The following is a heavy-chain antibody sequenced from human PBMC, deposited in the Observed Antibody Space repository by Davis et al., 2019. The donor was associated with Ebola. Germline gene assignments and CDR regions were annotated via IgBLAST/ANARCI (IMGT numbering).Heavy chain of an antibody. Sequence: GESLKISCAASGFTFSSYWMHWVRQAPGKGLEWVSSISSSSSYIYYADSVKGRFTISRDNAKNSLYLQMNSLRAEDTAVYYCAKQVNYGDYAWSWGQGTLVTVSS. D-gene: IGHD4-17*01. CDR3: AKQVNYGDYAWS. V-gene: IGHV3-21*04. J-gene: IGHJ4*02. CDR1: GFTFSSYW. CDR2: ISSSSSYI.